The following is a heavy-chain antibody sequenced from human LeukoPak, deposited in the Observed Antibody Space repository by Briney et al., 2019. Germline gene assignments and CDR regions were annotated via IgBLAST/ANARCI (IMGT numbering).Heavy chain of an antibody. J-gene: IGHJ1*01. V-gene: IGHV4-39*01. CDR3: ARQEVAAAGYFQH. Sequence: SETLSLTCTVSGGSISSSSYYWGWIRQPPGKGLEWIGSIYYSGSTYYNPSLKSRVTISVDTSKSKLSLKLSSVTAADTAVYYCARQEVAAAGYFQHWGQGTLVTVSS. CDR2: IYYSGST. CDR1: GGSISSSSYY. D-gene: IGHD6-13*01.